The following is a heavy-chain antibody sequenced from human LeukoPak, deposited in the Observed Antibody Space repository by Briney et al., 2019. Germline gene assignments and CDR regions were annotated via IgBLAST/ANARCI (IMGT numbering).Heavy chain of an antibody. V-gene: IGHV5-51*01. Sequence: GESLKISCKASGYTFSTYWIAWVRQMPGKGLEWMGIIYPSDSETRYSPSFQGQVTISVDKSITTAYLQWRSLKASDTATYYCARRRAATTIYHYSMDFWATGPRSSSP. CDR3: ARRRAATTIYHYSMDF. J-gene: IGHJ6*02. D-gene: IGHD5/OR15-5a*01. CDR2: IYPSDSET. CDR1: GYTFSTYW.